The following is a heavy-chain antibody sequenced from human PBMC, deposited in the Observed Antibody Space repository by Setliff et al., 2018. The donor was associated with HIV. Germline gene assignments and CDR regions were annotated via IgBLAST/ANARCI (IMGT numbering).Heavy chain of an antibody. V-gene: IGHV3-7*03. CDR3: AKDGRVGATMRDGMDV. CDR1: GFTFSDYY. J-gene: IGHJ6*02. Sequence: PGGSLRLSCAASGFTFSDYYMSWIRQAPGKGLELVANIKQDGSEKYYADSVKGRFTISRDNAKNSLYLQMNSLRAEDTALYYCAKDGRVGATMRDGMDVWGQGTTVTVSS. D-gene: IGHD1-26*01. CDR2: IKQDGSEK.